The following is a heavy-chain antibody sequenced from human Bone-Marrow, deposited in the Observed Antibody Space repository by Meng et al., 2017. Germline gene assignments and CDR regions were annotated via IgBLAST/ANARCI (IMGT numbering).Heavy chain of an antibody. V-gene: IGHV4-59*01. J-gene: IGHJ3*02. CDR3: ARAPTYCSGGSCYSGGAFDI. CDR1: GASIIAYY. Sequence: SETLSLTCTVSGASIIAYYRSWIRQPPGRGLEWIGYIYYSGITNYNPSLRSRVTISVDTSKTQFSLRLTFVTAADTALYYCARAPTYCSGGSCYSGGAFDIWGQGTLVTVSS. CDR2: IYYSGIT. D-gene: IGHD2-15*01.